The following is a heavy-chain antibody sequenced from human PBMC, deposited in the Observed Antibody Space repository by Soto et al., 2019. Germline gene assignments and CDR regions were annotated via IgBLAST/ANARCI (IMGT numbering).Heavy chain of an antibody. CDR1: GFTFSGYG. CDR3: YVLLWFGESSAGDDAFDI. D-gene: IGHD3-10*01. J-gene: IGHJ3*02. V-gene: IGHV3-30*03. Sequence: GGSLRLSCAASGFTFSGYGMHWVRQAPGKGLEWVAVISYDGSNKYYADSVKGRFTISRDNSKNTLYLQMNSLRAEDTAVYYCYVLLWFGESSAGDDAFDIWGQGTMVTVSS. CDR2: ISYDGSNK.